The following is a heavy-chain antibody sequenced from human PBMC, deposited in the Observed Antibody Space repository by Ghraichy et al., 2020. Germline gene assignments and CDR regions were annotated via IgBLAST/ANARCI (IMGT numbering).Heavy chain of an antibody. J-gene: IGHJ4*02. CDR3: ARVNLLYRGVDY. Sequence: SQTLSLTCAVSGGSISSGGYSWSWIRQPPGKGLEWIGYFYHSGSTYYNPPLKSRVTISVDRSKNQFSLKLSSVTAADTAVYYCARVNLLYRGVDYWGQGTLVTVSP. D-gene: IGHD3-3*01. CDR1: GGSISSGGYS. CDR2: FYHSGST. V-gene: IGHV4-30-2*01.